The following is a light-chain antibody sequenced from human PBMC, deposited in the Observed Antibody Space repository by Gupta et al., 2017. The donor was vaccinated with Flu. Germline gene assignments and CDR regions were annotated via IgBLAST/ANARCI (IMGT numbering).Light chain of an antibody. CDR3: LICHYSAWV. Sequence: CTLRSGINVVTYTIYWHQQKPGNPPHFFLRYKSDSDTQRGSVVPSRFSGSNDASAHAGILLLSVLHSEDEADYYCLICHYSAWVFGLGTQLTVL. V-gene: IGLV5-45*01. J-gene: IGLJ3*02. CDR1: SGINVVTYT. CDR2: YKSDSDT.